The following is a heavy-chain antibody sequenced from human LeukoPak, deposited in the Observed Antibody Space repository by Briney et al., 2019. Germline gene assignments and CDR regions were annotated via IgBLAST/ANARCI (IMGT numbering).Heavy chain of an antibody. D-gene: IGHD2/OR15-2a*01. J-gene: IGHJ4*02. Sequence: GGSLRLSCAASGFTFSSYAMSWVRQAPGKGLEWVSAISGSGGSTYYADSVKGRFTISRDNAKNSLYLQMNSLRAEDTAVYYCARDFSTFGGSDYWGQGTLVTVSS. CDR3: ARDFSTFGGSDY. CDR2: ISGSGGST. V-gene: IGHV3-23*01. CDR1: GFTFSSYA.